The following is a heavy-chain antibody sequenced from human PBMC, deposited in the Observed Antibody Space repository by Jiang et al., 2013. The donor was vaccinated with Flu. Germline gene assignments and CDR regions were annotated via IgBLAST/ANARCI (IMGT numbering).Heavy chain of an antibody. D-gene: IGHD4-17*01. CDR1: GDSISSYY. V-gene: IGHV4-59*01. J-gene: IGHJ3*02. CDR3: ARGRREIHDYGDRNAFDI. CDR2: ISYSGST. Sequence: PGLVKPSETLSLTCSVSGDSISSYYWSWIRQAPGKGLEWIGYISYSGSTNYNPSLKSRVTISVDTSKNQFSLKLSSVTAADTAVYYCARGRREIHDYGDRNAFDIWGQGTMVTVSS.